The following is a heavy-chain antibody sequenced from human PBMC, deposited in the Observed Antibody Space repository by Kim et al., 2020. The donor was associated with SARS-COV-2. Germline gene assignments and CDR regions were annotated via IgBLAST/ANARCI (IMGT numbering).Heavy chain of an antibody. Sequence: SETLSLTCAVYGGSFSGYYWSWIRQPPGKGLEWIGEINHSGSTNYNPSLKSRVTISVDTSKNQFSLKLSSVTAADTAVYYCARGAFHYYYDSSGYFERYYYYGMDVWGQGTTVTVSS. J-gene: IGHJ6*02. D-gene: IGHD3-22*01. CDR1: GGSFSGYY. CDR2: INHSGST. V-gene: IGHV4-34*01. CDR3: ARGAFHYYYDSSGYFERYYYYGMDV.